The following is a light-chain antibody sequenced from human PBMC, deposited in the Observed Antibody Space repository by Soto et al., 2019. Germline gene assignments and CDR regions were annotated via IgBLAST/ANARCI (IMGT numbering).Light chain of an antibody. CDR1: QTLHSC. Sequence: EIVVTQAPATLSVSPGERVTRSCRASQTLHSCLNWYQQRPGQAPRPLIYDGSKRAAGVPDRISGDGSGTDYPLTISSLEPEDFAVYYCQQRTRWPMTFGQGTRLEI. CDR2: DGS. J-gene: IGKJ5*01. V-gene: IGKV3-11*01. CDR3: QQRTRWPMT.